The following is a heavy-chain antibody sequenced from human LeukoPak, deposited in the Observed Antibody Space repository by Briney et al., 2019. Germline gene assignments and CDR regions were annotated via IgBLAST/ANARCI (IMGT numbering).Heavy chain of an antibody. CDR1: GFTVSAND. J-gene: IGHJ4*02. V-gene: IGHV3-53*04. Sequence: GGPLRLSCAASGFTVSANDMSWVRQAPGKGLEWVSLIYAGGGSSAFYADSVKGRFTASRHDSKNTLDLQMNGLRADDTAVYYCLRQGVGDPPRWGQGTLVTVSS. CDR2: IYAGGGSSA. D-gene: IGHD3-16*01. CDR3: LRQGVGDPPR.